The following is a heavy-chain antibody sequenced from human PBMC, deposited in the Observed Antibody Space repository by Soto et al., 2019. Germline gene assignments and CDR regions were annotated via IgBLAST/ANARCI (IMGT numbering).Heavy chain of an antibody. V-gene: IGHV3-23*01. J-gene: IGHJ4*02. CDR2: ISGTGGSA. Sequence: GGSLRLSCAASGFTFSSYAMSWVRQAPGKGLEWVSTISGTGGSAYYPDSVKGRFTISRDNSKNTVYLQMNSLRAEDAAVYYCAKEMTSGYYLFDYWGQGTLVTVSS. CDR3: AKEMTSGYYLFDY. CDR1: GFTFSSYA. D-gene: IGHD3-22*01.